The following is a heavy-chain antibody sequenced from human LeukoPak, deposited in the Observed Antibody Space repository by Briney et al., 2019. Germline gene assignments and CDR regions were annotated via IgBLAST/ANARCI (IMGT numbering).Heavy chain of an antibody. CDR3: AKTSAGIRGGYFDY. J-gene: IGHJ4*02. V-gene: IGHV3-23*01. Sequence: PGGSLRLSCAASGFTFSTYAVSLVRQAPGKGLEWVSLINDSGGNTYYADSVKGRFTISRDNSKNTLFLQMSSLRAEDTAVYYCAKTSAGIRGGYFDYWGQGTLVTVSS. D-gene: IGHD3-10*01. CDR2: INDSGGNT. CDR1: GFTFSTYA.